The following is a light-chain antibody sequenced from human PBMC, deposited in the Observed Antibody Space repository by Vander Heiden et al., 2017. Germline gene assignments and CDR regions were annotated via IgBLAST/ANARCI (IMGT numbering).Light chain of an antibody. CDR1: QDISNY. CDR2: DAS. Sequence: DIQMTQSPSSLSASVGDRVTIPRQASQDISNYLNWYQQKPGKAPKLLIYDASNWETGVPSRFSGSGSGTDFTFTISSLQPEDIATYYCQQYDNLPRTFGQGTRLEIK. CDR3: QQYDNLPRT. J-gene: IGKJ5*01. V-gene: IGKV1-33*01.